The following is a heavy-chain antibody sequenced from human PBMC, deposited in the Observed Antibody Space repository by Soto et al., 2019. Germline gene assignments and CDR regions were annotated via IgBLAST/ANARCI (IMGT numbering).Heavy chain of an antibody. CDR3: ARVVRGVVNWFDP. Sequence: HLVQSGPQVKKPGASVSVSYKTSGDTFTNFGLSWVRQAPGQGLEWMGWIATYNSNRNYAQKFQGRLTLTTDTSTSTAYMELKSLTYDDTAVYYCARVVRGVVNWFDPWGQGTLVTVSS. J-gene: IGHJ5*02. V-gene: IGHV1-18*01. CDR1: GDTFTNFG. CDR2: IATYNSNR. D-gene: IGHD3-10*01.